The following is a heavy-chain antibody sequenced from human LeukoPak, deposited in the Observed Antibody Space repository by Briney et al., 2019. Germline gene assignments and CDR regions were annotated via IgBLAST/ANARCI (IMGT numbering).Heavy chain of an antibody. J-gene: IGHJ4*02. Sequence: GESLKISCKGSEYTFSSYWIGWVRQMPGKGLEWMGIIYPGDSDTRYSPSFQGQVTISVDKSISTAYLQWSSLKASDNAIYYCARRGSGWYVDYWGQGTLVTVSS. V-gene: IGHV5-51*01. CDR2: IYPGDSDT. D-gene: IGHD6-19*01. CDR1: EYTFSSYW. CDR3: ARRGSGWYVDY.